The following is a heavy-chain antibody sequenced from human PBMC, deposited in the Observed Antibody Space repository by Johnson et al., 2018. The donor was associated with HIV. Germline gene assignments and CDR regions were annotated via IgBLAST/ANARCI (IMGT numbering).Heavy chain of an antibody. D-gene: IGHD6-6*01. J-gene: IGHJ3*02. V-gene: IGHV3-13*01. Sequence: MLLVESGGGVVQPGRSLRLSCAASGFTFSSYAMHWVRQAPGKGLEWVSSIGTAGDTYYPGSVKGRFTISRENAKNTLYLQMNSLRAEDTAVYYCAKVRVIIAAPRGGAFDIWGQGTMVTVSS. CDR2: IGTAGDT. CDR3: AKVRVIIAAPRGGAFDI. CDR1: GFTFSSYA.